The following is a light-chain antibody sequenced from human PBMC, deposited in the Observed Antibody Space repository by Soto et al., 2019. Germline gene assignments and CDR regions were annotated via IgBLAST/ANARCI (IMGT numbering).Light chain of an antibody. V-gene: IGKV1-39*01. J-gene: IGKJ3*01. CDR3: QQSYSSPFT. CDR2: AAS. CDR1: QSISSY. Sequence: DIQMTQSPSSLSASVGDRVTITCRASQSISSYLNWYQQKPRKAPNLLIYAASSLQSGVPSKFSGSGSGTDFTLTISSLQPADFATYYCQQSYSSPFTFGPGTKVDIK.